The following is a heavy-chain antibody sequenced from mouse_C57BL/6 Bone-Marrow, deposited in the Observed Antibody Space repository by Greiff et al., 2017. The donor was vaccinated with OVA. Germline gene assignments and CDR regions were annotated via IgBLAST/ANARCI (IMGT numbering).Heavy chain of an antibody. CDR3: ARHEVEDGYYPYAMDY. CDR1: GYTFTEYT. V-gene: IGHV1-62-2*01. Sequence: VKLMESGAELVKPGASVKLSCKASGYTFTEYTIHWVKQRSGQGLEWIGWFYPGSGSIKYNEKFKDKATLTADKSSSTVYMELSRLTSEDSAVYFCARHEVEDGYYPYAMDYWGQGTSVTVSS. J-gene: IGHJ4*01. CDR2: FYPGSGSI. D-gene: IGHD2-3*01.